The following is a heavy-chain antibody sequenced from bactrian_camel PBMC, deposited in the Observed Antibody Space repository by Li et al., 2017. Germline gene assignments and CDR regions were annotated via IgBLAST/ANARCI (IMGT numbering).Heavy chain of an antibody. Sequence: VQLVESGGATVEAGGSLRLSCTSNVYTSGFWCMGWFRHGPGQEGVATIDRDGVSTYADAVKGRFTISKDNANLYLQMNSLRPDDTAMYYCAAPPLLIRVCRDSDFGYWGRGTQVTVS. V-gene: IGHV3S55*01. CDR2: IDRDGVS. D-gene: IGHD1*01. CDR1: VYTSGFWC. J-gene: IGHJ6*01. CDR3: AAPPLLIRVCRDSDFGY.